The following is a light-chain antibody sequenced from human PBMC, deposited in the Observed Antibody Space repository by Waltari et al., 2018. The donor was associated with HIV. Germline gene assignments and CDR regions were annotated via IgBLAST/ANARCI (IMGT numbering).Light chain of an antibody. J-gene: IGLJ3*02. CDR2: SND. Sequence: QSVLTPPPPVSGTPGQNVTISCSGSSTTIGRTVVHWYQQVPEAAPKLLIYSNDQRPSGVPDRFSGSKSGTSASLAISGLQSADEADYYCAAWDDSLNGMFGGGTKLTV. CDR3: AAWDDSLNGM. V-gene: IGLV1-44*01. CDR1: STTIGRTV.